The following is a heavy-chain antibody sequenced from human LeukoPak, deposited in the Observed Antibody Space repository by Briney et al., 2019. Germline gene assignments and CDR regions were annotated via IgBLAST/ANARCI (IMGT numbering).Heavy chain of an antibody. D-gene: IGHD6-19*01. V-gene: IGHV4-59*01. CDR3: ARGIGWLPDY. Sequence: SETLSLTCTVSGGSISTYYWSWIRQPPGKGLEWIGYIYYSGSTNYNPSLKGRVTMSVDTSKNQFSLNLSSVTAADTAVYYCARGIGWLPDYWGQGTLVSVSS. CDR1: GGSISTYY. J-gene: IGHJ4*02. CDR2: IYYSGST.